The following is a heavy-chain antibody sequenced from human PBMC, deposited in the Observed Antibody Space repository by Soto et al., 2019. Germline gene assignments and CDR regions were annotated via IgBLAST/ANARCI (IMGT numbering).Heavy chain of an antibody. J-gene: IGHJ3*02. CDR2: IFYSAST. CDR3: ARERSDDFLTGYQRAFEI. Sequence: QVQLQESGPGLVEPSQTLSLTCTVSGGSISSGDYYWRWIRQPPGKGLEWIGYIFYSASTYYNPSLKSLVTISLDTSKNLCSLYLSSVTAADTAVYYCARERSDDFLTGYQRAFEIWCQGTMVTVSS. V-gene: IGHV4-30-4*01. D-gene: IGHD3-9*01. CDR1: GGSISSGDYY.